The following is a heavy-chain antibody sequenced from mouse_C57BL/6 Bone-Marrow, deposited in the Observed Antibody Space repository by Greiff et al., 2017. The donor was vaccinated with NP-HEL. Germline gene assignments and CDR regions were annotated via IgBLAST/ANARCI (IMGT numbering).Heavy chain of an antibody. CDR1: GFTFSNYW. Sequence: EVQLVESGGGLVQPGGSMKLSCVASGFTFSNYWMNWVRQSPEKGLEWVAQIRLKSDNYATHYAVSVKGRFTISRDDSKGSVYLRMINLKAEDTGIYYCTPFITTVDYFDYWGQGTTLTVSS. D-gene: IGHD1-1*01. CDR2: IRLKSDNYAT. CDR3: TPFITTVDYFDY. V-gene: IGHV6-3*01. J-gene: IGHJ2*01.